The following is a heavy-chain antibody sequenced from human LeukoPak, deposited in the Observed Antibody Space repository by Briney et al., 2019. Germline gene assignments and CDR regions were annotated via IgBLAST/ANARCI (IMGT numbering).Heavy chain of an antibody. CDR1: GFTFSNYW. D-gene: IGHD3-16*02. V-gene: IGHV3-7*03. J-gene: IGHJ3*02. CDR3: AKGGRIWGSYRFDGFDI. CDR2: INQDGSEK. Sequence: GGSLRLSCAASGFTFSNYWMSWVRQAPGKGLEWVANINQDGSEKYYVNSVKGRFTISRDNAKNSLYLQMNSLRAEDTAVYYCAKGGRIWGSYRFDGFDIWGQGTTVTVSS.